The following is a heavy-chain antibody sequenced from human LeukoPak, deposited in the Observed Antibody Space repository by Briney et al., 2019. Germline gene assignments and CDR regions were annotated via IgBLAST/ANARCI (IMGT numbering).Heavy chain of an antibody. Sequence: SETLSLTCTVSGGSISSYYWSWIRQPPGKGLEWIGYIDYSGSTNYNPSLKSRVTISVDTSKNQFSLKLSSVTAADTAVYYCARAKRVYCGGDCYHNAFDIWGQGTMVTVSS. CDR3: ARAKRVYCGGDCYHNAFDI. V-gene: IGHV4-59*01. CDR2: IDYSGST. CDR1: GGSISSYY. D-gene: IGHD2-21*01. J-gene: IGHJ3*02.